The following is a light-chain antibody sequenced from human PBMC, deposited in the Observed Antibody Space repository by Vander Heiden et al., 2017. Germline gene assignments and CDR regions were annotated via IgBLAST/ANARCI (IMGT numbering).Light chain of an antibody. J-gene: IGLJ2*01. CDR1: TSNSGSNF. V-gene: IGLV1-51*02. Sequence: QSVLTQPPSVSATPRQKVTISCSGRTSNSGSNFVSWYQQLPGMAPKLLINENDKRPSGIPDRFSGSRSATSATLGITGLQTGDEATYFCATWDDTLNAEVFGGGTTVTVL. CDR3: ATWDDTLNAEV. CDR2: END.